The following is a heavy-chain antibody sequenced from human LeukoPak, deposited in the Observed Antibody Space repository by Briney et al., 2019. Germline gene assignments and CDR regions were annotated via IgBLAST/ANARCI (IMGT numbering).Heavy chain of an antibody. Sequence: GGSLRLSCAASGFTFSSYGMHWVRQAPGKGLEWVAVISYDGSNKYYADSVKGRFTISRDNSKNTLYLQMNSLRAEDTAVYYCAKEKNIAVADLFDPWGQGTLVTVSS. V-gene: IGHV3-30*18. CDR1: GFTFSSYG. CDR3: AKEKNIAVADLFDP. J-gene: IGHJ5*02. D-gene: IGHD6-19*01. CDR2: ISYDGSNK.